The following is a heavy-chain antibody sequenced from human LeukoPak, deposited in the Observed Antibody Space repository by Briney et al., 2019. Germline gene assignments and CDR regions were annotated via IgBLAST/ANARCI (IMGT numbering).Heavy chain of an antibody. CDR3: ARDEGSGWDY. CDR2: IREDATKE. Sequence: GGSLRLSCAASGFTFGTFWMSWVRQAPGKGLEWVANIREDATKEYYVDSVKGRFTISRDNAKNSLYLEMNTLRAEDTAVYFCARDEGSGWDYWGQGTLVTVSS. CDR1: GFTFGTFW. J-gene: IGHJ4*02. D-gene: IGHD6-19*01. V-gene: IGHV3-7*01.